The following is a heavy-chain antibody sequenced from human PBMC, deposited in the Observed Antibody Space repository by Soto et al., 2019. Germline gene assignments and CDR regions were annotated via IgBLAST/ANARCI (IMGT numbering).Heavy chain of an antibody. Sequence: GASVKVSCKASGYTFSTHAMHWVRQAPGQSLEWMGWINGGTGQTKHSHRFQDRISITRDTSASTAYMELSSLRSEDTAVYYCARGIVMEEDYHYYLLDFWARGTTVTVSS. CDR3: ARGIVMEEDYHYYLLDF. CDR1: GYTFSTHA. D-gene: IGHD1-26*01. V-gene: IGHV1-3*01. CDR2: INGGTGQT. J-gene: IGHJ6*02.